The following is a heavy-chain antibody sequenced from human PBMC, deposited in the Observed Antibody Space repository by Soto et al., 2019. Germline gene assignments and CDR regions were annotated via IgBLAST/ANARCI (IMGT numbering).Heavy chain of an antibody. Sequence: QVQLQQWGAGLLKPSETLSLTCAVYGGSFSGYQWTWIRQTPGKGLEWIGEINDRGNINYKPSLKSRVTIFLDTPKKQISLKLSSVTAADTAVYYCARGLILWFGELSRRGGYYYYMDVWGEGTTVIVSS. D-gene: IGHD3-10*01. CDR2: INDRGNI. J-gene: IGHJ6*03. V-gene: IGHV4-34*01. CDR1: GGSFSGYQ. CDR3: ARGLILWFGELSRRGGYYYYMDV.